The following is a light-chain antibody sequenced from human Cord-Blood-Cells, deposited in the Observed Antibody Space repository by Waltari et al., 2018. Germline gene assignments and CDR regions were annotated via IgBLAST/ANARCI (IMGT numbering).Light chain of an antibody. V-gene: IGLV2-23*01. CDR3: CSYAGSSTYV. CDR2: EGS. CDR1: SSDVGGYTL. J-gene: IGLJ1*01. Sequence: QSALPQPPSVPGSPGRSTPIPSPGPSSDVGGYTLSSWYQQHPGKAPKLMIYEGSKRPSGVSNRFSGSKSGNTASLTISGLQAEDEADYYCCSYAGSSTYVFGTGTKVTVL.